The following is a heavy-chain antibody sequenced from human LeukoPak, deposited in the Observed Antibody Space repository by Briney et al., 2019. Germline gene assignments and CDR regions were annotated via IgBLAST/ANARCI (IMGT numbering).Heavy chain of an antibody. V-gene: IGHV3-33*01. Sequence: GRSLRLSCAASGFTFSSYGMHWVRQAPGKGLEWVAVIWYDGSNKYYADSVKGRFTISRDNSKNTLYLQMNSLRAEDTAVYYCARFIVVVPATDYYYGMDVWGRGTTVTVSS. CDR1: GFTFSSYG. D-gene: IGHD2-2*01. J-gene: IGHJ6*02. CDR2: IWYDGSNK. CDR3: ARFIVVVPATDYYYGMDV.